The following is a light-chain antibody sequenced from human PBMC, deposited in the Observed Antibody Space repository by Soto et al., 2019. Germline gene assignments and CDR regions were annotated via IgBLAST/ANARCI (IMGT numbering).Light chain of an antibody. V-gene: IGKV1-33*01. J-gene: IGKJ4*01. CDR1: QDINKY. Sequence: DIQMTQSPSSLSASVGDRVTITCQASQDINKYLNWYQQKPGTAPTVLIFDASNLGTGVPSKFNGSGYGTYFTFTISSLQPEDIATYYCQQYDDLPLTFGGGTKVEVK. CDR2: DAS. CDR3: QQYDDLPLT.